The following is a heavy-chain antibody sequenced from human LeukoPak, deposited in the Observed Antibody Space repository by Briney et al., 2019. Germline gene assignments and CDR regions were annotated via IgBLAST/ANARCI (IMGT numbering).Heavy chain of an antibody. CDR3: ARGGFYCGGDCYVDY. CDR2: ISYSGST. Sequence: SETLSLTCTVSGVSISSSYYWGWIRQPPGKGLEWIGSISYSGSTYYNPSLKSRVTISVDTSKNQFSLKLSSVTAADTAVYYCARGGFYCGGDCYVDYWGQGTLVTVSS. V-gene: IGHV4-39*01. CDR1: GVSISSSYY. D-gene: IGHD2-21*02. J-gene: IGHJ4*02.